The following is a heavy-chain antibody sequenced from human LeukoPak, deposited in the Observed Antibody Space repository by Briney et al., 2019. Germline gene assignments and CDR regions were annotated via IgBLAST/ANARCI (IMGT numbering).Heavy chain of an antibody. CDR1: GFTFSSYE. CDR2: ISSSGSTI. CDR3: VRGLNGNSDS. D-gene: IGHD2-8*01. J-gene: IGHJ4*02. V-gene: IGHV3-48*03. Sequence: PGGSLRLSCAASGFTFSSYEMNWVRQAPGKGLEWVSYISSSGSTIYYADSVKGRLTISRDNAKNSLFLQMNSLTADDTAVYYCVRGLNGNSDSWGQGALVTVSS.